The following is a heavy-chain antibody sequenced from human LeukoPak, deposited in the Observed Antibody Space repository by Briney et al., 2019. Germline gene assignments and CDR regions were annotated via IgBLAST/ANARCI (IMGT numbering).Heavy chain of an antibody. CDR3: ARLKLPAAGTLGSVNWFDP. J-gene: IGHJ5*02. CDR1: GYSFTSYW. V-gene: IGHV5-51*01. Sequence: GESLKISCKGSGYSFTSYWIGWVRQMPGKGLEWMGIIYPGDSDTRYSPSFQGQVTISADKSISTAYLQWSSLKASDPAMYYCARLKLPAAGTLGSVNWFDPWGQGTLVTVSS. D-gene: IGHD6-13*01. CDR2: IYPGDSDT.